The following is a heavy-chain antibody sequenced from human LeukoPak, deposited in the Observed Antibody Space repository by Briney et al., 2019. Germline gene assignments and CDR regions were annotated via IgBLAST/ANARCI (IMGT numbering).Heavy chain of an antibody. CDR1: GFTVSSNY. CDR2: IYSGGST. V-gene: IGHV3-53*01. Sequence: PGGSLRLSCAASGFTVSSNYMSWVRQAPGKGLEWVAVIYSGGSTYYADSVKGRFTISRDNAKNSLYLQMNSLRAEDTAVYYCARTGSSGWSPFEGAFDIWGQGTMVTVSS. D-gene: IGHD6-19*01. CDR3: ARTGSSGWSPFEGAFDI. J-gene: IGHJ3*02.